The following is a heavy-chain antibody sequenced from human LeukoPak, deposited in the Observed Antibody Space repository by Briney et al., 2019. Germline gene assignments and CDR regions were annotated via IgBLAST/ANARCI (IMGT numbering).Heavy chain of an antibody. J-gene: IGHJ6*03. D-gene: IGHD4-17*01. CDR2: INHSGST. CDR1: GGSFSGYY. CDR3: ARGDYGDYWSGYYYYMDV. Sequence: SEALSLTCAVYGGSFSGYYWSWIRQPPGKGLEWIGEINHSGSTNYNPSLKSRVTISVDTSKNQFSLKLSSVTAADTAVYYCARGDYGDYWSGYYYYMDVWGKGTTVAVSS. V-gene: IGHV4-34*01.